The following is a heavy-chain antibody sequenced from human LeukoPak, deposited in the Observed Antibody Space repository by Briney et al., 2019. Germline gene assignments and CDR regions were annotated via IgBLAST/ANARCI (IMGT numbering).Heavy chain of an antibody. J-gene: IGHJ4*02. D-gene: IGHD3-10*01. Sequence: SETLSLTCSVSGGSISGKYWSWIRQSPGKGLEWIGYIYYIGTTKYNPSLKSRVTISIDTSKNQFSLKLSSVTAADTAVYYCARTWGYGSGSYTYFDYWGQGTLVTVSS. CDR2: IYYIGTT. V-gene: IGHV4-59*01. CDR1: GGSISGKY. CDR3: ARTWGYGSGSYTYFDY.